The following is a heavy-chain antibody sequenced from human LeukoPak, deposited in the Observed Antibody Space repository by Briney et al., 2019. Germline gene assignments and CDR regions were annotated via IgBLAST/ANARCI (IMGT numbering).Heavy chain of an antibody. J-gene: IGHJ2*01. D-gene: IGHD3-16*01. CDR1: TASISDYY. CDR3: ASAASGGVWYLDL. Sequence: PSETLSLTCTVSTASISDYYWSWLRQPPGKGLEWIGYVYYSGSTSYNPALKSRVTISLDTSKNQFSLKLSSVTAADTAVYYCASAASGGVWYLDLWGRGTLVTVSS. CDR2: VYYSGST. V-gene: IGHV4-59*08.